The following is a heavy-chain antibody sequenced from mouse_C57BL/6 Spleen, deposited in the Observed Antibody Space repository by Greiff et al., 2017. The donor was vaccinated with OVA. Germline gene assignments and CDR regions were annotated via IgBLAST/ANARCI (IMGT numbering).Heavy chain of an antibody. CDR3: ARTQLRLPYFDY. Sequence: QVQLKESGAELARPGASVKLSCKASGYTFTSYGISWVKQRTGQGLEWIGEIYPRSGNTYYNEKFKGKATLTADKSSSTAYMELRSLTSEDSAVYFCARTQLRLPYFDYWGQGTTLTVSS. D-gene: IGHD3-2*02. CDR1: GYTFTSYG. CDR2: IYPRSGNT. J-gene: IGHJ2*01. V-gene: IGHV1-81*01.